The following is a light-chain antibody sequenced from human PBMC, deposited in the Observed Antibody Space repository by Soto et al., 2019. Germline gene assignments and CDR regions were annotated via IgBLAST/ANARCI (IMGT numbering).Light chain of an antibody. V-gene: IGKV3-20*01. CDR1: QSVSSN. CDR3: QQYGSSPRT. CDR2: GAS. Sequence: EIVMTQSPATLSVSPGERATLSSRASQSVSSNLAWYQQKPGQAPRLLIFGASSRATGIPDRFSGSGSGTDFTLTISRLEPEDFAVYYCQQYGSSPRTFGQGTKVDIK. J-gene: IGKJ1*01.